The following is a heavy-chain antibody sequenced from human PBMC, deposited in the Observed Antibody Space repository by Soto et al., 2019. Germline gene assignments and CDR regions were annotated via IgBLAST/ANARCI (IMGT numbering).Heavy chain of an antibody. J-gene: IGHJ4*02. D-gene: IGHD5-12*01. Sequence: SETLSLTCAVSGFSISSGYYWGWIRQPPGKGLEWIGSMHHSGTTYYNPSLKSRVTMSVDTSKNQFSLKVRSVTAADTAVYYCARDYGKFVATIYFDYWGQGALVTSPQ. V-gene: IGHV4-38-2*02. CDR3: ARDYGKFVATIYFDY. CDR1: GFSISSGYY. CDR2: MHHSGTT.